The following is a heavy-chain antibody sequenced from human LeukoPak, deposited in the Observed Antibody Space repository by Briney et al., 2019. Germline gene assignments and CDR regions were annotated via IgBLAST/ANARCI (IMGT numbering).Heavy chain of an antibody. CDR2: IYSGGST. CDR3: ARCQSGLLDY. CDR1: GFTVSSNY. D-gene: IGHD2-15*01. Sequence: GGSLRLSCAASGFTVSSNYMSWVRQAPGRGLEWVSVIYSGGSTYYADSVKGRFTISRDNSKNTLYLQMNSLRAEDTAVYYCARCQSGLLDYWGQGTLVTVSS. J-gene: IGHJ4*02. V-gene: IGHV3-53*01.